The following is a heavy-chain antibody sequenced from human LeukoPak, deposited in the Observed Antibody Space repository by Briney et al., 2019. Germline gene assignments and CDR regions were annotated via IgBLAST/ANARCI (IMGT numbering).Heavy chain of an antibody. V-gene: IGHV3-74*01. Sequence: GGSLRLSCAASGFTFSSYWMHWVRQAPGKGLVWVSRIDDDGRTTTYADSVKGRFTVSRDNAKSTLFLEMKSLRAEDTAMYYCVRALGSALDYWGQGTLVTVSS. CDR1: GFTFSSYW. CDR3: VRALGSALDY. J-gene: IGHJ4*02. D-gene: IGHD1-26*01. CDR2: IDDDGRTT.